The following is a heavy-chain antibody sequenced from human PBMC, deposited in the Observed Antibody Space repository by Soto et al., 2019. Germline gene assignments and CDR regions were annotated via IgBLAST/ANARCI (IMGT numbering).Heavy chain of an antibody. D-gene: IGHD1-26*01. Sequence: EVELLESGGDLVQPGGSLRLSCAASGFTFSSYDMNWVRQAPGKGLEWVSAIGVYANTYYADSVKGRFTISRDDSRNTVLLQLNSQRVDDTDVYYCAKESTVGSPGDYFDSWGQGTLVTVSS. CDR2: IGVYANT. J-gene: IGHJ4*02. CDR1: GFTFSSYD. V-gene: IGHV3-23*01. CDR3: AKESTVGSPGDYFDS.